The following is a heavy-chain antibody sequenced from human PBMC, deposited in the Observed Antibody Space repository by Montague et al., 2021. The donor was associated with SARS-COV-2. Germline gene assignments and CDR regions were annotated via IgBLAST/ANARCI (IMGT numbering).Heavy chain of an antibody. D-gene: IGHD6-13*01. CDR3: ARPALESYSKSWYLDY. CDR1: GFTFSSYA. J-gene: IGHJ4*02. Sequence: SLRLSCAVPGFTFSSYAMHWVRQAPGKGLEWVAVISYDGSNKYYADSVKGRFTISRDNSKNTLYLQMNSLRAEDTAVYYCARPALESYSKSWYLDYWGQESLVTVTS. CDR2: ISYDGSNK. V-gene: IGHV3-30*04.